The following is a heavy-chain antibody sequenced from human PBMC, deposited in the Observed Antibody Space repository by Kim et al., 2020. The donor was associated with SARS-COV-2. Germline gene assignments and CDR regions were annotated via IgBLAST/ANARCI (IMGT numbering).Heavy chain of an antibody. D-gene: IGHD3-10*01. Sequence: GNTKYSQKFQGRVTITRDTSASTAYMELSSLRSEDTAVYYCAVRGGNFDYWGQGTLVTVSS. CDR2: GNT. CDR3: AVRGGNFDY. V-gene: IGHV1-3*01. J-gene: IGHJ4*02.